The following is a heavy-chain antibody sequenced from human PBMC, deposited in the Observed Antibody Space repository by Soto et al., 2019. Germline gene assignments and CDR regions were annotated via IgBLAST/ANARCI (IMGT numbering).Heavy chain of an antibody. CDR2: IRSKAYGGTT. D-gene: IGHD4-4*01. V-gene: IGHV3-49*03. CDR3: TRGLSVTTRLWYYYYMDV. Sequence: GGSLRLSCTASGFTFGDYAMSWFRQAPGKGLEWVGFIRSKAYGGTTEYDASVKGRFTISRDDSKTIASLQMNSLKTEDTAVFYCTRGLSVTTRLWYYYYMDVWGKGTTVTVSS. J-gene: IGHJ6*03. CDR1: GFTFGDYA.